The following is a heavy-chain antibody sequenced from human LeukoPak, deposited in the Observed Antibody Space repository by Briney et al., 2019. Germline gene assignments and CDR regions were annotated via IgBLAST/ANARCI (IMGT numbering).Heavy chain of an antibody. J-gene: IGHJ4*02. V-gene: IGHV3-74*01. CDR1: GFTFSSNW. Sequence: HAGGSLRLSCAGSGFTFSSNWMHWVRHGPGKGLVWVSRINSDGRSTTYADSVKGRFTTSRDNAKNTLYLQMNSLRAEDTAVYYCARAADYYDSSGYKTPPGYWGQGTLVTVSS. CDR2: INSDGRST. CDR3: ARAADYYDSSGYKTPPGY. D-gene: IGHD3-22*01.